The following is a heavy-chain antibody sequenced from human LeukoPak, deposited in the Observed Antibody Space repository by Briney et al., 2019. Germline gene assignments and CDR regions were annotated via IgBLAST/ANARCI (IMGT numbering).Heavy chain of an antibody. D-gene: IGHD4-17*01. Sequence: SETLSLTCAVYGGSFSGYYWSWIRQPPGKGLEWIGEINHSGSTNCNPSLKSRVTISVDTSKNQFSLKLSSVTAADTAVYYCARGVGSYGDYGVRYDAFDIWGQGTMVTVSS. CDR1: GGSFSGYY. V-gene: IGHV4-34*01. CDR3: ARGVGSYGDYGVRYDAFDI. J-gene: IGHJ3*02. CDR2: INHSGST.